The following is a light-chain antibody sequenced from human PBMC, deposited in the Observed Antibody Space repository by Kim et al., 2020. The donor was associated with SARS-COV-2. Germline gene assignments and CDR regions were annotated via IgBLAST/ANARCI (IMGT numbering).Light chain of an antibody. J-gene: IGLJ6*01. V-gene: IGLV3-19*01. CDR2: GKN. CDR3: SSRDSSSYLI. CDR1: SLRSYY. Sequence: SSELTQDPAVSVALGQTLKITCRGDSLRSYYASWYQQRPGQAPLLLIYGKNTRPSGIPDRLSGSSSGNTASLTNTGAQAEDEADYYCSSRDSSSYLIFGGGTKVTVL.